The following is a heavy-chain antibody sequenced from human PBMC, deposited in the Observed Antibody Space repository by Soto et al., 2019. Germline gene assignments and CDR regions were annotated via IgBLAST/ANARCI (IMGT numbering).Heavy chain of an antibody. V-gene: IGHV3-9*01. CDR2: ISWNSGSI. CDR3: AKDIQGSDPYGMDV. CDR1: GFDFSIYA. J-gene: IGHJ6*02. Sequence: GGSLRLSCAASGFDFSIYAMHWVRQVPGKGLEWGSSISWNSGSIAYADSVKGRFTISRDNAKNSLYLQMNSLRVEDTALFYCAKDIQGSDPYGMDVWGLGXTVTVSS.